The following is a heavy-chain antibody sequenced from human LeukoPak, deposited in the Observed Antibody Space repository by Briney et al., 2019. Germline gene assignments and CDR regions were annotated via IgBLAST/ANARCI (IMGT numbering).Heavy chain of an antibody. D-gene: IGHD5-24*01. Sequence: GGCLRLSCVASGFPFSSYWMTWVRQAPGKGLEWVANIKQDGSKKSYVDSVKGRFTISRDNAKNSLYLQMNSLRAEDTAIYYCTRVGYIDEGIDYWGQGTLVTVSS. CDR1: GFPFSSYW. CDR2: IKQDGSKK. CDR3: TRVGYIDEGIDY. V-gene: IGHV3-7*04. J-gene: IGHJ4*02.